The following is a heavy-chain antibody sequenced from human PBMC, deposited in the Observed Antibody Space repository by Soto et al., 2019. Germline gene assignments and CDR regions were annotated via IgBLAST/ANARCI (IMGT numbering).Heavy chain of an antibody. CDR3: ARGPSTVATWLDY. D-gene: IGHD4-17*01. V-gene: IGHV3-64*02. CDR1: GFTFSNYA. CDR2: ISGNGFST. J-gene: IGHJ4*02. Sequence: EVQLVESGEGLVQPGGSLRLSCAASGFTFSNYAMHWVRQAPGKGLEYVSAISGNGFSTYYGDSVRGRFIISRDNSKNTLYLQMGGLRAEDMAVYYCARGPSTVATWLDYWGQGTLVTVSS.